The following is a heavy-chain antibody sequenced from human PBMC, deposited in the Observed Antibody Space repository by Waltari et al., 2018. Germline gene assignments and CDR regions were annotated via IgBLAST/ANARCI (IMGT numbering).Heavy chain of an antibody. V-gene: IGHV3-49*03. CDR3: AGDPGFMTTVSTSYFDC. Sequence: SLRLSCTASGLMFGGYAMSWFRQAPGKGLEWVGFIRSKPYGGTAGYAASVKGRFSISRDDSKSIAYLQMNSLKTEDTAVYYCAGDPGFMTTVSTSYFDCWGQGTLVTVSS. D-gene: IGHD4-17*01. J-gene: IGHJ4*02. CDR1: GLMFGGYA. CDR2: IRSKPYGGTA.